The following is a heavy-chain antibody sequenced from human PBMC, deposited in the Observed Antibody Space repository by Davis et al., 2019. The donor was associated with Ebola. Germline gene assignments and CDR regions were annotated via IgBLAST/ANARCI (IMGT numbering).Heavy chain of an antibody. CDR1: GFSLNTRGMG. CDR2: LDWDDDK. Sequence: SGPTLVKPTPTLTLTCSLSGFSLNTRGMGVAWIRQPPGKALEWLALLDWDDDKRYSPSLRSRLTISRDRSKNQVVLTMTNMDPVDTGTYYCAHSGLYDSSGYYLYYFDYWGQGTPVIVSS. V-gene: IGHV2-5*02. CDR3: AHSGLYDSSGYYLYYFDY. D-gene: IGHD3-22*01. J-gene: IGHJ4*02.